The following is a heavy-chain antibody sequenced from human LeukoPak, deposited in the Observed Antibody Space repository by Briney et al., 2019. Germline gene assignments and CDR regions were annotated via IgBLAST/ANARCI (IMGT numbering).Heavy chain of an antibody. D-gene: IGHD3-9*01. CDR1: GGSISSYY. CDR2: IYYSGST. V-gene: IGHV4-59*12. J-gene: IGHJ4*02. CDR3: ARGGYDILTGYQYYFDY. Sequence: PSETLSLTCTVSGGSISSYYWSWIRQPPGKGLEWIGYIYYSGSTNYNPSLKSRVTISVDTSKNQFSLKLSSVTAADTAVYYCARGGYDILTGYQYYFDYWGQGTLVTVSS.